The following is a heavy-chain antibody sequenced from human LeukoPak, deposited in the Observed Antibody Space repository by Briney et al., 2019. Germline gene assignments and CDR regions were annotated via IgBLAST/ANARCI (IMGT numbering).Heavy chain of an antibody. CDR3: ARDLDDYSHYFDY. CDR2: IWYDGSNK. Sequence: GRSLRLSCAASGFTFSSYGMHWVRQAPGKGLEWVAVIWYDGSNKYYADSVKGRFTISRDNSKNTLYLQMNSLRAEDMAVYYCARDLDDYSHYFDYWGQGTLVTVSS. V-gene: IGHV3-33*01. CDR1: GFTFSSYG. J-gene: IGHJ4*02. D-gene: IGHD4-11*01.